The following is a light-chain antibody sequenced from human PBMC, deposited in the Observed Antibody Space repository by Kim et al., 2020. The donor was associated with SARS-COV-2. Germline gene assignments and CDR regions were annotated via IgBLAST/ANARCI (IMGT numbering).Light chain of an antibody. CDR3: CSYTGTTTRYV. J-gene: IGLJ1*01. CDR1: SSDIGGYNY. V-gene: IGLV2-14*03. Sequence: QSALTQPASVSGSPGQSITISCTGTSSDIGGYNYVSWYQQYPGKAPNLMIYDVSSRPSGISNRFSGSKSGNTASLTISGLRAEDEADYYCCSYTGTTTRYVFGAGTKVTVL. CDR2: DVS.